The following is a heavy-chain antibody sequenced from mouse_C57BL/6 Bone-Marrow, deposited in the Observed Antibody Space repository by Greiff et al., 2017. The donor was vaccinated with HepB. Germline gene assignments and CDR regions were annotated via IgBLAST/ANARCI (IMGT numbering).Heavy chain of an antibody. CDR2: IWSGGST. J-gene: IGHJ3*01. CDR3: ARERRTGFAY. Sequence: VQLVESGPGLVQPSQSLSITCTVSGFSLTSYGVHWVRQSPGKGLEWLGVIWSGGSTDYNAAFISRLSISKDNSKGQVFFKMNSLQAADTAIYYCARERRTGFAYWGQGTLVTVSA. CDR1: GFSLTSYG. V-gene: IGHV2-2*01.